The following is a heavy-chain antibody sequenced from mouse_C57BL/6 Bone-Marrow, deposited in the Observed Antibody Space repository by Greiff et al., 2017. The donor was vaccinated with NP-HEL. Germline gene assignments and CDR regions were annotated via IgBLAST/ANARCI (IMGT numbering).Heavy chain of an antibody. CDR2: INYDGSST. Sequence: EVKLVESEGGLVQPGSSMKLSCTASGFTFSDYYMAWVRQVPEKGLEWVANINYDGSSTYYLDSLKSRFIISRDNAKNILYLQMSSLKSEDTATYYCARGRLWFAYWGQGTLVTVSA. J-gene: IGHJ3*01. V-gene: IGHV5-16*01. CDR1: GFTFSDYY. CDR3: ARGRLWFAY.